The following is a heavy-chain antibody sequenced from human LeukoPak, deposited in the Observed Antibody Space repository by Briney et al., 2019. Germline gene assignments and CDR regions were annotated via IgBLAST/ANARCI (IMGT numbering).Heavy chain of an antibody. V-gene: IGHV4-59*12. CDR3: ARESKVVFDP. CDR2: IYYSGST. CDR1: GGSISSYY. J-gene: IGHJ5*02. Sequence: SETLSLTCTVSGGSISSYYWSWIRQPPGKGLEWIGYIYYSGSTNYNPSLKSRVTISVDTSKNQFSLKLSSVTAADTAVYYCARESKVVFDPWGQGTLVTVSS.